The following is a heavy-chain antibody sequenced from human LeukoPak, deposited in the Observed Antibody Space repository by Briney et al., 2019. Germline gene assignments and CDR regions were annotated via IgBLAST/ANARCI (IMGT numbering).Heavy chain of an antibody. V-gene: IGHV4-59*11. CDR1: GGSISGHY. D-gene: IGHD3-9*01. Sequence: SETLSLTCTVSGGSISGHYWSWIRQPPGKGLEWIGYIHYGGNTDYNPSLQSRVSMLADTPRNQFSLRLTSVTAADTAVYYCARRVPGYPYYFDYWGQGALVTVSS. J-gene: IGHJ4*02. CDR2: IHYGGNT. CDR3: ARRVPGYPYYFDY.